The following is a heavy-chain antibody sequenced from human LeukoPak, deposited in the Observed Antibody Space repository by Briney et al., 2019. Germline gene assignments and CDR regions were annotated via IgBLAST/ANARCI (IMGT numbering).Heavy chain of an antibody. D-gene: IGHD5-12*01. Sequence: PGRSLRLSCAASGFTFDDYAMHWVRRAPGKGLEWVSGISWNSGSIGYADSVKGRFTISRDNAKNSLYLQMNSLRAEDTALYYCAKDRGYSGYEFDYWGQGTLVTVSS. J-gene: IGHJ4*02. CDR1: GFTFDDYA. V-gene: IGHV3-9*01. CDR3: AKDRGYSGYEFDY. CDR2: ISWNSGSI.